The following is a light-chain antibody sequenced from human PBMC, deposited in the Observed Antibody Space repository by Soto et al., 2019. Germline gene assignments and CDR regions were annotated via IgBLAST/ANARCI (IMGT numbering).Light chain of an antibody. CDR1: SSDVGGYNS. J-gene: IGLJ1*01. Sequence: TQPRSVSGSPGQSVTVSCIGTSSDVGGYNSVSWYQEHPGKAPKLMIYDVIKRPSGVPDRFSGSKSGNTASLTISGLLAEDEADYYCCSYVGSYSYVFGTGTKVTVL. CDR3: CSYVGSYSYV. V-gene: IGLV2-11*01. CDR2: DVI.